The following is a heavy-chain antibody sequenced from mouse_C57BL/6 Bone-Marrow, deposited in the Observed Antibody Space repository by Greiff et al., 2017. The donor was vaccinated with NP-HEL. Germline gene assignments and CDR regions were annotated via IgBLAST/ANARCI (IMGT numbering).Heavy chain of an antibody. V-gene: IGHV5-4*01. CDR2: ISDGGSYT. D-gene: IGHD2-5*01. CDR3: ARDAYYSNFYAMDY. J-gene: IGHJ4*01. Sequence: EVQVVESGGGLVKPGGSLKLSCAASGFTFSSYAMSWVRQTPEKRLEWVATISDGGSYTYYPDNVQGRFTISRDNAKNNLYLQMSHLKSEDTAMYYCARDAYYSNFYAMDYWGQGTSVTVSS. CDR1: GFTFSSYA.